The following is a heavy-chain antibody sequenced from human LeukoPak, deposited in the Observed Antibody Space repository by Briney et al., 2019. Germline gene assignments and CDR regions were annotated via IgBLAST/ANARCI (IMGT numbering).Heavy chain of an antibody. Sequence: GGSLRLSCAASGFTFSSYAMHWVRQAPGKGLEWVAVISYDGSNKYYADSVKGRFTISRDNSKNTLYLQMNSLRAEDTAVYYCARERVHCSGGSCYSRTYAFDIWGQGTMVTVSS. CDR3: ARERVHCSGGSCYSRTYAFDI. D-gene: IGHD2-15*01. CDR2: ISYDGSNK. V-gene: IGHV3-30*04. CDR1: GFTFSSYA. J-gene: IGHJ3*02.